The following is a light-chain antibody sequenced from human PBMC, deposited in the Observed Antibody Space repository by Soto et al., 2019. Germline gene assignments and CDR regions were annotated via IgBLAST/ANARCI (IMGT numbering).Light chain of an antibody. CDR2: EGT. CDR3: CLYAGSTTWV. J-gene: IGLJ3*02. V-gene: IGLV2-23*01. CDR1: SSDVGNSNF. Sequence: QSALTQPASVSGSPGQSITISCTGTSSDVGNSNFVSWYQHHPGKAPKLMIYEGTKLSSGVSNRFSGSKSGNTASLTISGLQAEDEADYYCCLYAGSTTWVFGGGTKLTVL.